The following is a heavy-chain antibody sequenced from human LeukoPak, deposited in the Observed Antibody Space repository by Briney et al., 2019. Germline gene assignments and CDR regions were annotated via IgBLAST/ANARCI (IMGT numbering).Heavy chain of an antibody. Sequence: GGSLRLSCAASGFTVSSNYMSWVRQAPGKGLEWVSVIYSGGSTYYADSVKGRFTISRDNSKNTLYLQMNSLRAEDTAVYYCARDGYSSSWGAFDIWGQGTMVTVSS. CDR1: GFTVSSNY. CDR2: IYSGGST. CDR3: ARDGYSSSWGAFDI. J-gene: IGHJ3*02. V-gene: IGHV3-53*01. D-gene: IGHD6-13*01.